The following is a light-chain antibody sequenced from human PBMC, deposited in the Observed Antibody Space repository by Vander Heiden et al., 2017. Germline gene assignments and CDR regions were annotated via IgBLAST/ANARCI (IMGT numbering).Light chain of an antibody. CDR2: GVS. CDR1: SSDVGDYNY. V-gene: IGLV2-14*03. Sequence: QSALTQPASVSGSPGQSITISCTGTSSDVGDYNYVSWYQQHPGKAPKLLIYGVSNRPSGASHRFSGSKSGNTASLTISGLQAEDEADYYCSSYSSSSTLVVFGGGTELTVL. CDR3: SSYSSSSTLVV. J-gene: IGLJ3*02.